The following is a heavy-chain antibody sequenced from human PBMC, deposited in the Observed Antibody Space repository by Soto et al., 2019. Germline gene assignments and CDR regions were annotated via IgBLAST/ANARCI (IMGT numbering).Heavy chain of an antibody. CDR1: GFSFSEYP. J-gene: IGHJ6*02. Sequence: PGGSLRLSCAASGFSFSEYPMTWVRHAPGKGLQWVSAISGDTATTHYADSVKGRFTISRDNSRDTLYLQMNSLRVEDTAIYYCAKPLQQWLLQGSGVDVWGQGTTVTVSS. D-gene: IGHD6-19*01. V-gene: IGHV3-23*01. CDR3: AKPLQQWLLQGSGVDV. CDR2: ISGDTATT.